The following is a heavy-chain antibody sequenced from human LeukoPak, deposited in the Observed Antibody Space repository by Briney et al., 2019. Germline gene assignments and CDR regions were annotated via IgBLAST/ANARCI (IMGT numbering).Heavy chain of an antibody. Sequence: SETLSLTCTVFGVSVTTGGYYGAWIRQPPGRGLEWIGSISYSGITYYKPSLRGRVTISGDTAKNQFSLKLSSVTAADTAVYYCARHNDYASLMDVWGQGTTVTVSS. CDR2: ISYSGIT. V-gene: IGHV4-39*01. D-gene: IGHD2-2*01. J-gene: IGHJ6*02. CDR3: ARHNDYASLMDV. CDR1: GVSVTTGGYY.